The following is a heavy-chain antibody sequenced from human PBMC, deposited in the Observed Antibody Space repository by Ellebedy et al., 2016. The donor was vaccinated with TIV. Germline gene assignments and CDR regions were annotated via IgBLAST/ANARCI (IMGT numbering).Heavy chain of an antibody. V-gene: IGHV3-21*01. CDR2: IDSRSSYK. D-gene: IGHD1-14*01. J-gene: IGHJ2*01. CDR1: GFTFKTYG. Sequence: GESLKISXAASGFTFKTYGMNWVRQAPGKGPEWVSSIDSRSSYKYYVDSVKGRFSISRDNAKNSLYLQMNSLRAEDTAIYYCARDISWYFDLWGRGTLVTVSS. CDR3: ARDISWYFDL.